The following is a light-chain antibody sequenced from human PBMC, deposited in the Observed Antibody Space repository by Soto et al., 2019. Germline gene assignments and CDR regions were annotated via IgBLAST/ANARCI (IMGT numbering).Light chain of an antibody. J-gene: IGKJ1*01. CDR1: QSISTW. CDR2: KAS. Sequence: DIQMTQSPSTLSASVGDRVTITCRASQSISTWLAWYQQKPGKAPKLLIYKASSLESGVPSEFSGSGSGTEFTLTISSLQPDDFATYYCQQYSTYPWTFGQGTKAEI. V-gene: IGKV1-5*03. CDR3: QQYSTYPWT.